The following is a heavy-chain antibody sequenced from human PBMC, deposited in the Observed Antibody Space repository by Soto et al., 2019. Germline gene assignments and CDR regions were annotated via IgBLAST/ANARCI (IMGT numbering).Heavy chain of an antibody. CDR1: GGSISGHS. D-gene: IGHD5-12*01. Sequence: SETLSLTCTVSGGSISGHSWIWIRQPAGKGLEWIGHIYPSGSTSYNPSLRSRVTMSLDTSSNQIFLNLTSVTAADTAVFYCVRGRSYSVYDFWGPGTLVTVS. V-gene: IGHV4-4*07. CDR2: IYPSGST. J-gene: IGHJ4*02. CDR3: VRGRSYSVYDF.